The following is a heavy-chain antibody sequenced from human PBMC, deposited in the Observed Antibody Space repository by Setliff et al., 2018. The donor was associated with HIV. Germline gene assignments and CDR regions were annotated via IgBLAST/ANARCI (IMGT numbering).Heavy chain of an antibody. D-gene: IGHD2-15*01. Sequence: GGSLRLSCAASGFTFSSYSMNWVRQAPGKGLEWVSSISSSSSYIYYADSVKGRFTISRDNAKNSLYLQKNSLRAEDTAVYYCAKTLPTLYPPHDYYFAMDVWGQGTTVTV. CDR2: ISSSSSYI. CDR1: GFTFSSYS. V-gene: IGHV3-21*01. J-gene: IGHJ6*02. CDR3: AKTLPTLYPPHDYYFAMDV.